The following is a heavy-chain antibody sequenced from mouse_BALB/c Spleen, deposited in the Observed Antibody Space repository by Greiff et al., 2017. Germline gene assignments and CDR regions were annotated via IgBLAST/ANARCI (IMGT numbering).Heavy chain of an antibody. CDR2: ISYSGST. CDR3: ATSNWSYYYAMDY. CDR1: GYSITSDYA. J-gene: IGHJ4*01. D-gene: IGHD4-1*01. V-gene: IGHV3-2*02. Sequence: VQLQQPGPGLVKPSQSLSLTCTVTGYSITSDYAWNWIRQFPGNKLEWMGYISYSGSTSYNPSLKSRISITRDTSKNQFFLQLNSVTTEDTATYYCATSNWSYYYAMDYWGQGTSVTVSS.